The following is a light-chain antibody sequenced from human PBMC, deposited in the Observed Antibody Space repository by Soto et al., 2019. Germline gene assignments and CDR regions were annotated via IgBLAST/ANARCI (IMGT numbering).Light chain of an antibody. J-gene: IGKJ2*01. CDR3: QQRDDLYT. V-gene: IGKV3-11*01. Sequence: EIVLTQSPAXLXLSPXXXXXXXXXAXXXXXXNVAWYQQKPGQAPRLLISDGSNRASGIPARFVGSGSGTDFTLTITGLQPEDFAVYFCQQRDDLYTFGQGTKLQIK. CDR2: DGS. CDR1: XXXXXN.